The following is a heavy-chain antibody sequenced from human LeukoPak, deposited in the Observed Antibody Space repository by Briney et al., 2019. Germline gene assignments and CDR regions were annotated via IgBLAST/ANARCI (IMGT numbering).Heavy chain of an antibody. D-gene: IGHD3-10*01. CDR1: GGTFSSYA. CDR2: IIPIFGTA. Sequence: VASVKVSCKASGGTFSSYAISWVRQAPGQGLEWMGGIIPIFGTANYAQKFQGRVTITTDESTGTACMELSSLRSEDTAVYYCARDTGSYLDYWGQGTLVTVSS. CDR3: ARDTGSYLDY. J-gene: IGHJ4*02. V-gene: IGHV1-69*05.